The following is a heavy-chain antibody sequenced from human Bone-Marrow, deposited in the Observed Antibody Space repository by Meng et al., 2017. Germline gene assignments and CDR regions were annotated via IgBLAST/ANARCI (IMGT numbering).Heavy chain of an antibody. CDR3: AKDKHYYDSSGYYYSFRAFDI. V-gene: IGHV3-9*01. Sequence: SLKISCAASGFTVSSNYMSWVRQAPGKGLEWVSGISWNSGSIGYADSVKGRFTISRDNAKNSLYLQMNSLRAEDTALYYCAKDKHYYDSSGYYYSFRAFDIWGQGTMVTVSS. J-gene: IGHJ3*02. D-gene: IGHD3-22*01. CDR2: ISWNSGSI. CDR1: GFTVSSNY.